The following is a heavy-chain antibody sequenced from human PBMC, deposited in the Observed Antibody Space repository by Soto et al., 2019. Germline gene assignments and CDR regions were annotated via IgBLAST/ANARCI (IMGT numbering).Heavy chain of an antibody. D-gene: IGHD6-19*01. V-gene: IGHV3-23*01. Sequence: PGGSLRLSCAASGFTFSSYAMSWVRQAPGKGLEWVSAITGSGGGTYYADSVKGRFTISRDNSKNTLYLQMNSLRAEDTAVYYCAKYIAVSRAPFDYWGQGALVTVSS. J-gene: IGHJ4*02. CDR3: AKYIAVSRAPFDY. CDR2: ITGSGGGT. CDR1: GFTFSSYA.